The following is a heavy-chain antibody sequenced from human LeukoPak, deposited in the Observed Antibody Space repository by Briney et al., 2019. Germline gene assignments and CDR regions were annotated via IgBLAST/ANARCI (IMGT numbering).Heavy chain of an antibody. D-gene: IGHD4-11*01. J-gene: IGHJ4*02. CDR2: ISYDGSNK. Sequence: GGSLRLSCAASGFTFSSYGMHWVRQAPGKGLEWVAVISYDGSNKYYADSVKGRFTISRDNSKNTLHLQMKSLGAEDTAVYFCARDRNFPRDQFDYWGQGTLVTVSS. V-gene: IGHV3-30*03. CDR1: GFTFSSYG. CDR3: ARDRNFPRDQFDY.